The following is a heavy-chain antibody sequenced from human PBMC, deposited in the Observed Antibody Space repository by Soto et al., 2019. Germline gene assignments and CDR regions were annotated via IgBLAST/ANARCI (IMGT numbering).Heavy chain of an antibody. CDR1: GYALTSYA. CDR3: ARGHGGTFDY. V-gene: IGHV1-3*01. Sequence: XSVKVACKASGYALTSYAMHWVRQAPGQRLEWMGWINAGNGNTKYSQKFQGRVTITRDTSASTAYMELSSLRSEDTAVYYCARGHGGTFDYWGQGTLFTVSS. J-gene: IGHJ4*02. CDR2: INAGNGNT. D-gene: IGHD4-17*01.